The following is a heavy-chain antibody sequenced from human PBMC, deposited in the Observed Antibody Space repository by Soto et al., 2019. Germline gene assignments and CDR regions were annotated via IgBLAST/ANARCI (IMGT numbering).Heavy chain of an antibody. CDR3: ARPDFGDYWYFDL. CDR1: GGPFSSHT. CDR2: IILALGTT. Sequence: QDQLVQSGAEVKKPGSSVKVSCKAFGGPFSSHTFSWVRQAPGQGLEWMGRIILALGTTTYAQKFQGRVTITADESVTTVYMELNSLRTEDTAVYYCARPDFGDYWYFDLWGRGTLVTVSS. J-gene: IGHJ2*01. D-gene: IGHD4-17*01. V-gene: IGHV1-69*08.